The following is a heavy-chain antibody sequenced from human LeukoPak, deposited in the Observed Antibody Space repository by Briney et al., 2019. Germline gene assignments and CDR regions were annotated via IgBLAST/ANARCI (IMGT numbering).Heavy chain of an antibody. CDR2: ISTYNDNT. Sequence: ASVKVSCKASGYTFTSYDIGWVRQAPGQGLEWMGWISTYNDNTHYARKLQGRVTMTTDTSTSTVYMELKSLRSDDTAVYYCARIQSRIIAARPGNPAFDYWGRGTLVTVSS. CDR3: ARIQSRIIAARPGNPAFDY. J-gene: IGHJ4*02. CDR1: GYTFTSYD. D-gene: IGHD6-6*01. V-gene: IGHV1-18*01.